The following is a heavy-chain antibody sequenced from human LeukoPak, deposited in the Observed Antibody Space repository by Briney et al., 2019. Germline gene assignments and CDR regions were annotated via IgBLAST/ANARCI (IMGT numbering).Heavy chain of an antibody. V-gene: IGHV1-18*01. CDR2: ISAYNGNT. J-gene: IGHJ4*02. Sequence: ASVKVSCKASGYTLTSYGISWVRQAPGQGLERMGWISAYNGNTNYAQKLQGRVTMTTDTSTSTAYMELRSLRSDDTAVYYCARDFGIGSGPAGFDYWGQGTLVTVSS. D-gene: IGHD2-15*01. CDR1: GYTLTSYG. CDR3: ARDFGIGSGPAGFDY.